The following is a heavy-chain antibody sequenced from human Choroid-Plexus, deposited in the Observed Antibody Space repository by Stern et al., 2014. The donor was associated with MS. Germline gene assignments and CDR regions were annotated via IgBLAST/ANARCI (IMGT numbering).Heavy chain of an antibody. CDR1: GFTFSNFG. D-gene: IGHD6-19*01. V-gene: IGHV3-30*18. CDR3: AKDRQWSTYFFDY. CDR2: ISYEGSDK. Sequence: VQLVESGGGVAQPGRPLILSCAASGFTFSNFGMHWVRQAPGKGLEWVALISYEGSDKYYADSVKGRFTMVRDNSKNTRYMHMNSLRAEDTAVDYCAKDRQWSTYFFDYWGQGSLVTVSS. J-gene: IGHJ4*02.